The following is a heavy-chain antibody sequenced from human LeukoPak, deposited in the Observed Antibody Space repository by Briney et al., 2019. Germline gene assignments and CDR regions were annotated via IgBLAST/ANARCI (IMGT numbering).Heavy chain of an antibody. D-gene: IGHD3-22*01. V-gene: IGHV3-48*03. CDR1: GFTFSSYE. J-gene: IGHJ4*02. CDR3: ARVQYYYDSSGYYDY. CDR2: ISSSGSTI. Sequence: GGSLRLSCAASGFTFSSYEMNWVRQAPGKGLEWVSYISSSGSTIYYADSVKGRFTISRDNAKNSLYLQMNSLRAEDTAAYYCARVQYYYDSSGYYDYWGQGTLVTVSS.